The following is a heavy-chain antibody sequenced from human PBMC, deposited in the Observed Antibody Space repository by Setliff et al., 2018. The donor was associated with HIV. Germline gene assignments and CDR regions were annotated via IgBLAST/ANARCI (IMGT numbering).Heavy chain of an antibody. Sequence: SETLSLTCTVSGGSISSGSYYWSWIRQPAGKGLEWIGQIYTSGSANYYPSLKSRVTMSLDTSKNQFSLTVSSVTAADTAIYCWASGRVRQWRNFGGVIVLPPFDYWGQGTLVTAPQ. CDR3: ASGRVRQWRNFGGVIVLPPFDY. CDR2: IYTSGSA. CDR1: GGSISSGSYY. D-gene: IGHD3-16*02. V-gene: IGHV4-61*09. J-gene: IGHJ4*02.